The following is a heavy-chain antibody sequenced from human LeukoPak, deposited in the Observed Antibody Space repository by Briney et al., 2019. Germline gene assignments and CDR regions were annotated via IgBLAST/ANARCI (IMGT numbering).Heavy chain of an antibody. V-gene: IGHV1-2*02. J-gene: IGHJ4*02. CDR3: ATSHDSSGYYYFDY. CDR2: INPNSGHT. CDR1: GYTFTGYY. Sequence: ASVKVSCKASGYTFTGYYMHWVRQAPGQGLEWMGWINPNSGHTNYAQKFQGRVTMTRDTSISTAYMELSRLRSDDTAVYYCATSHDSSGYYYFDYWGQGTLVTVSS. D-gene: IGHD3-22*01.